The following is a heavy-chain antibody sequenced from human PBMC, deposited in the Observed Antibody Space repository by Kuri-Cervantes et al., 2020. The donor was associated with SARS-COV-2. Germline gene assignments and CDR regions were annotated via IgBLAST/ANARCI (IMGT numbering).Heavy chain of an antibody. V-gene: IGHV7-4-1*02. CDR1: GGTFSSYA. D-gene: IGHD3-10*01. CDR3: ARGGLQGGLALLWFGELFEY. J-gene: IGHJ4*02. Sequence: ASVKVSCKASGGTFSSYAISWVRQAPGQGLEWMGWISTNTGNPTYAQGFTGRFVFSLDTSVSTAYLQISSLKAEDTAVYYCARGGLQGGLALLWFGELFEYWGQGTLVTVSS. CDR2: ISTNTGNP.